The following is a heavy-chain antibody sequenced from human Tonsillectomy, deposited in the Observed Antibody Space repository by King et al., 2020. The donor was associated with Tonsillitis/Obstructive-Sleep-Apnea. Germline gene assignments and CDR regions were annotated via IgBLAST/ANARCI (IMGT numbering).Heavy chain of an antibody. CDR2: INSDGSST. V-gene: IGHV3-74*01. CDR1: GLTFSSYW. D-gene: IGHD6-6*01. CDR3: ARSDSSSGDYYYYFYMDV. J-gene: IGHJ6*03. Sequence: VQLVESGGGLVQPGGSLRLSCAASGLTFSSYWMHWVRQTPGKGLVWVSRINSDGSSTNYADSVKGRFNISRDNAKNTLYLQMNSLRAEDTAVYYCARSDSSSGDYYYYFYMDVWGKGTTVTVSS.